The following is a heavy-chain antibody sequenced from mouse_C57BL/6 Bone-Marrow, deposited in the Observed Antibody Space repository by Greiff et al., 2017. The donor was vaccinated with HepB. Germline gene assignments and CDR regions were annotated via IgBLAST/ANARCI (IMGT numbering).Heavy chain of an antibody. CDR1: GFTFSSYA. CDR2: ISDGGSYT. J-gene: IGHJ2*01. V-gene: IGHV5-4*03. CDR3: AGGKTSFDS. D-gene: IGHD6-1*01. Sequence: EVKLMESGGGLVKPGGSLKLSCAASGFTFSSYAMSWVRQTPEKRLEWVATISDGGSYTYYPDNVKGRFTISRDNAKNNLYLQRSHLKSEDTAMYTVAGGKTSFDSWGKAPLSQSPQ.